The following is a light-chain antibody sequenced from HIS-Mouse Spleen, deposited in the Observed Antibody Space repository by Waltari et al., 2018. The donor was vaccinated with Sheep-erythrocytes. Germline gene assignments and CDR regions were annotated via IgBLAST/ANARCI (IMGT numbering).Light chain of an antibody. CDR3: QAWDSSTAV. V-gene: IGLV3-1*01. J-gene: IGLJ2*01. Sequence: SYELTQPPSVSVSPGQTASITCPGDKLGDKYACWYQQKPGQSPGLVIYKDSKRPSGNPERFSGSSSGNTATLTISGTQAMDEADYYCQAWDSSTAVFGGGTKLTVL. CDR1: KLGDKY. CDR2: KDS.